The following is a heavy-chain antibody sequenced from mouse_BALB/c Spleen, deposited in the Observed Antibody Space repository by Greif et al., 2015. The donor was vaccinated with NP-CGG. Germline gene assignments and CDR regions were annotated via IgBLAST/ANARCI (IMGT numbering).Heavy chain of an antibody. CDR3: ARAGTVYYAMDY. Sequence: QVQLQQPGAELARPGASVKMSCKASGYTFTSYTMHWVKQRPGQGLEWIGYINPSSGYTNYNQKFKDKATLTADKSSSTAYMQLSSLTSEDSAVYYCARAGTVYYAMDYWCQGTSVTVSS. J-gene: IGHJ4*01. CDR2: INPSSGYT. CDR1: GYTFTSYT. V-gene: IGHV1-4*01. D-gene: IGHD4-1*01.